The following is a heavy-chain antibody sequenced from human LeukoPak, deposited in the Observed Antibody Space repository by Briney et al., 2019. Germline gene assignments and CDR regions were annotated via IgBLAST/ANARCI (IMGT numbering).Heavy chain of an antibody. CDR1: GYTFTGYY. J-gene: IGHJ4*02. CDR2: INCNSGGT. Sequence: GSVQVSCKASGYTFTGYYMHWVRQAPGQGLEWMGWINCNSGGTNYAQKFQGRVTMTRDTSINTAYIEVSRLRSGDTAVYYCARIGGSGYTYGTFDYWGQGTLVTVSS. CDR3: ARIGGSGYTYGTFDY. D-gene: IGHD5-18*01. V-gene: IGHV1-2*02.